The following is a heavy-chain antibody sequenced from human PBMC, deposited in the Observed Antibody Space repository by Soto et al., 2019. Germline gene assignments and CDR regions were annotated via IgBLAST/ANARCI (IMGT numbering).Heavy chain of an antibody. Sequence: SETLSLTCTVSGGSISSYYWSWTRQPPGKGLEWIGYIYNSGSTNYNPSLKSRVTMSIDTSKNQFSLKLSSVTAADTAVYYCAREGDSTGYYYGPIDYWGQGTLVTVSS. CDR2: IYNSGST. D-gene: IGHD3-22*01. V-gene: IGHV4-59*01. CDR1: GGSISSYY. CDR3: AREGDSTGYYYGPIDY. J-gene: IGHJ4*02.